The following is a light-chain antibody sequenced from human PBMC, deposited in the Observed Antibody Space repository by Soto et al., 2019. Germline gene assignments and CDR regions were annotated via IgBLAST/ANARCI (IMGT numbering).Light chain of an antibody. Sequence: QSALTQPRSVSGSPGQSVTISCTGTSSDVGAYNYVSWYQQHPAKAPNLMIYDVSKRPSGVPDRFSGSKSGNTASLTISGFQAEDEGDYYCCSYTNSAYVFGTGTKVTVL. V-gene: IGLV2-11*01. CDR2: DVS. J-gene: IGLJ1*01. CDR1: SSDVGAYNY. CDR3: CSYTNSAYV.